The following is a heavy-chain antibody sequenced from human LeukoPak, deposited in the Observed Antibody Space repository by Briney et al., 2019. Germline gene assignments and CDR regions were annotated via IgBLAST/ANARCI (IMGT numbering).Heavy chain of an antibody. CDR1: GGSISSSSYY. V-gene: IGHV4-39*07. J-gene: IGHJ4*02. CDR3: ARDALGYCSGGSCYVFDY. CDR2: IYYSGST. D-gene: IGHD2-15*01. Sequence: SETLSLTCTVSGGSISSSSYYWGWIRQPPGKGLEWIGSIYYSGSTYYNPSLKSRVTISVDTSKNQFSLKLSYVTAADTAVYYCARDALGYCSGGSCYVFDYWGQGTLVTVSS.